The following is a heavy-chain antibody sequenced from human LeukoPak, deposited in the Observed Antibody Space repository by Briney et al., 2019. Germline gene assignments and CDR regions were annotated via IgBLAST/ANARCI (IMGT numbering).Heavy chain of an antibody. CDR3: ARGRGAAGIHDAFDI. CDR1: GGSISSSSYY. D-gene: IGHD6-13*01. V-gene: IGHV4-39*07. CDR2: IYYSGCT. Sequence: SETLSLTCTVSGGSISSSSYYWGWIRQPPGKGLEWIGSIYYSGCTYYNPSLKSRVTISVDTSKNQFSLKLSSVTAADTAVYYCARGRGAAGIHDAFDIWGQGTMVTVSS. J-gene: IGHJ3*02.